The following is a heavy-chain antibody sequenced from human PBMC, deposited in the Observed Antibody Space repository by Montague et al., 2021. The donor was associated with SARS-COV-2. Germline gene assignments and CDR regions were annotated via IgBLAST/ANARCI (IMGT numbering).Heavy chain of an antibody. Sequence: SETLSLTCTVSGGSISSPDYYWGWIRQSPGKGLEWIGSISYAGRTYHNPSLRRRVSFSMDTSKNHFSLSLDSVTAADTAVYFCARQLPSYCSTNKCYHYYLDVWGQGAPVTVSS. CDR3: ARQLPSYCSTNKCYHYYLDV. CDR1: GGSISSPDYY. J-gene: IGHJ6*03. V-gene: IGHV4-39*01. D-gene: IGHD2-2*01. CDR2: ISYAGRT.